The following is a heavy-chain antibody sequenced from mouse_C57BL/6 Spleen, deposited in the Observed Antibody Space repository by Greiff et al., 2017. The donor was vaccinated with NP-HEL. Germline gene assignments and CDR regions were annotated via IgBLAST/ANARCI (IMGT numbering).Heavy chain of an antibody. J-gene: IGHJ2*01. CDR3: ARFRGFDYYGVGYFDY. CDR2: INPNNGGT. CDR1: GYTFTDYN. Sequence: VQLQQSGPELVKPGASVKIPCKASGYTFTDYNMDWVKQSHGKSLEWIGDINPNNGGTIYNQKFKGKATLTVVKSSSTAYMELRSLTSEDTAVYYCARFRGFDYYGVGYFDYWGQGTTLTVSS. D-gene: IGHD1-1*01. V-gene: IGHV1-18*01.